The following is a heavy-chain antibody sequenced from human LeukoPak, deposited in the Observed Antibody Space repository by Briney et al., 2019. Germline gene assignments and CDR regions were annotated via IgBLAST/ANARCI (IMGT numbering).Heavy chain of an antibody. J-gene: IGHJ4*02. Sequence: SETLSLTCTVSGGSISDYYWSWIRQPPGKGLEWIGYFSNSGTNNYNPSLKSRVTISVDTSKNQFSLKLSSVTAADTAVYYCARHVWLQPFDYWGQGTLVTVSS. D-gene: IGHD3-9*01. V-gene: IGHV4-59*08. CDR1: GGSISDYY. CDR3: ARHVWLQPFDY. CDR2: FSNSGTN.